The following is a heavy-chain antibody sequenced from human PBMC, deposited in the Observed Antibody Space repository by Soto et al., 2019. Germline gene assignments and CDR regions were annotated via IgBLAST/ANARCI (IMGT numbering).Heavy chain of an antibody. CDR2: ISGSGGTT. Sequence: EVQLLESGGGWIQPGGSLRLSCAASGFSFSNYAMNWVRQAPGKGLEWVSFISGSGGTTDYADSVRGRFSLSRDNSKNTVDLEMNSLRTEDTAVYFCAKGRSALPIFDYWGQGVMVTVSS. CDR1: GFSFSNYA. CDR3: AKGRSALPIFDY. J-gene: IGHJ4*02. V-gene: IGHV3-23*01.